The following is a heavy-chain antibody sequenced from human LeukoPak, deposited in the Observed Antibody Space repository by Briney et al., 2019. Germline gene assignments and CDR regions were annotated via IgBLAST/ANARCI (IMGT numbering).Heavy chain of an antibody. J-gene: IGHJ5*02. V-gene: IGHV4-59*01. D-gene: IGHD3-3*01. Sequence: PSETLSLTCTVSGGSISSYYWSWIRQPPGKGLEWIGYIYYSGSTNYNPSLKSRVTISVDTSKNQFSLKLSSVTAADTAVYYCARESITIFGVVIYNWFDPWGQGTLVTVSS. CDR1: GGSISSYY. CDR3: ARESITIFGVVIYNWFDP. CDR2: IYYSGST.